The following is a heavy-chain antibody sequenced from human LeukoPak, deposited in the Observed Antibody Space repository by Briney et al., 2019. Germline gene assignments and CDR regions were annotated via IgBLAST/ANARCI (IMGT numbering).Heavy chain of an antibody. D-gene: IGHD2-8*01. Sequence: GGSLRLSCAASGFTFSSYWMSWVRQAPGKGLEWVANIKQDGSEKYYVDSVKGRFTISRDNAKNSLYLQMNSLRVEDTAVYYCARKGVYSPSPNDYWGQGTLVTVSS. CDR1: GFTFSSYW. CDR2: IKQDGSEK. CDR3: ARKGVYSPSPNDY. V-gene: IGHV3-7*01. J-gene: IGHJ4*02.